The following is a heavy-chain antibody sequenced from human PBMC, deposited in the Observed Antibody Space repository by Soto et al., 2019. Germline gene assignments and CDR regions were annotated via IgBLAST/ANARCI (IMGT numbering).Heavy chain of an antibody. D-gene: IGHD4-17*01. V-gene: IGHV3-43*01. CDR3: AKDLTHDYGDYGPFDY. J-gene: IGHJ4*02. Sequence: DVQLVESGGVVVQPGGSLRLSCAASGFTFDDYTMHWVRQAPGKGLEWVSLISWDGGSTYYADSVKGRFTISRDNSKNSLYLQMNSLRTEDTALYYCAKDLTHDYGDYGPFDYWGQGTLVTVSS. CDR1: GFTFDDYT. CDR2: ISWDGGST.